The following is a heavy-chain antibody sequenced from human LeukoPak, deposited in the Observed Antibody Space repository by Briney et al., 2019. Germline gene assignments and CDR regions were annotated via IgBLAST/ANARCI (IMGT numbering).Heavy chain of an antibody. V-gene: IGHV4-30-4*01. CDR1: GGSISSGDYY. Sequence: KPSQTLSLTCTVSGGSISSGDYYWSWIRQPPGKGMEWIGYIYYSGSTYYNPSLKSRVTISVDTSKNQFPLKLSSVTAADTAVYYCARGGIMITFGGLIANPLGSFDIWGQGTMVTVSS. CDR2: IYYSGST. J-gene: IGHJ3*02. D-gene: IGHD3-16*02. CDR3: ARGGIMITFGGLIANPLGSFDI.